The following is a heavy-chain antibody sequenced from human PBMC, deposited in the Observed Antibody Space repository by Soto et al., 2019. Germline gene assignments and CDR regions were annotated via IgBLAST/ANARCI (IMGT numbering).Heavy chain of an antibody. J-gene: IGHJ6*02. V-gene: IGHV3-33*01. CDR3: ARDRGYSGYDSPRFYYGMDG. Sequence: QVQLVESGGGVVQPGRSLRLSCAASGFTFSSYGMHWVRQAPGKGLEWVAVIWYDGSNKWYADSVKGRFTNSRDNSKNTMYLRMNSLGAEATAVYSCARDRGYSGYDSPRFYYGMDGWGQGTTVTVSS. D-gene: IGHD5-12*01. CDR1: GFTFSSYG. CDR2: IWYDGSNK.